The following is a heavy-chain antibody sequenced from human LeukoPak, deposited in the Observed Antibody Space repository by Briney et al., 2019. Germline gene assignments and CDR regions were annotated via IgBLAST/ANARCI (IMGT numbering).Heavy chain of an antibody. J-gene: IGHJ4*02. CDR1: GFTFSSYA. D-gene: IGHD2-21*01. Sequence: TGGSLRLSCAASGFTFSSYAMSWVRQAPGKGLEWVSAISSSGGSTYYADSVKGRFTISRDNSKNTLYLRMNSLRAEDTAVYYCAKDVGPYCGGDCYGYWGQGTLVTVSS. CDR3: AKDVGPYCGGDCYGY. V-gene: IGHV3-23*01. CDR2: ISSSGGST.